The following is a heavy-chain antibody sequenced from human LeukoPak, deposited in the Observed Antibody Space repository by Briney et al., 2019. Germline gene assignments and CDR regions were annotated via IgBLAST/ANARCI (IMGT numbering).Heavy chain of an antibody. V-gene: IGHV3-21*01. CDR2: ISSSSSYI. CDR3: ARERGAASAFDI. D-gene: IGHD1-26*01. J-gene: IGHJ3*02. CDR1: GFTFSSYS. Sequence: PGGSLRLSCAASGFTFSSYSMNWDRQAPGKGLEWVSSISSSSSYIYYADSVKGRFTISRDNAKNSLYLQMNSLRAEDTAVYYCARERGAASAFDIWGQGTMVTVSS.